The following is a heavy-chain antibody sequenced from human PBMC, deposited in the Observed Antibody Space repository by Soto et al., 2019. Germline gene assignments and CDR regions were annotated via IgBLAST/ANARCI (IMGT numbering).Heavy chain of an antibody. CDR3: VKIHSSSYVPDAFDI. CDR1: GFTLSDHY. J-gene: IGHJ3*02. CDR2: TKHKPEEYTT. Sequence: GGSLRLSCAASGFTLSDHYMDWVRQAPGKGLEWVARTKHKPEEYTTYYADSVKGRFTISRDNSKNTLYLQMSSLRAEDTAVYYCVKIHSSSYVPDAFDIWGQGTMVTVSS. V-gene: IGHV3-72*01. D-gene: IGHD6-13*01.